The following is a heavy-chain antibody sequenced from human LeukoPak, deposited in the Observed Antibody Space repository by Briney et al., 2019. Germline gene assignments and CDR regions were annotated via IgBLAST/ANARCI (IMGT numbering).Heavy chain of an antibody. CDR1: GGSISSHY. Sequence: SETLSLTCTVSGGSISSHYWSWIRQPPGKGLEWIGYIHYSGSTKYNPSLKSRVTISVDTSKNQFSLKLSSVTAADTAVYYCARVIPIFGVVTTGYYFDYWGQGTLSPSPQ. D-gene: IGHD3-3*01. CDR3: ARVIPIFGVVTTGYYFDY. V-gene: IGHV4-59*11. CDR2: IHYSGST. J-gene: IGHJ4*02.